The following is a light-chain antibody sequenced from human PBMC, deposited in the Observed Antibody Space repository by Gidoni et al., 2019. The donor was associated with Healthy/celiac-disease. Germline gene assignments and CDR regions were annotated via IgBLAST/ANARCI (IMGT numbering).Light chain of an antibody. Sequence: DIQMTQSPSSLSASVGDRVTIPCRASQSISSYLNWYQQRPGKAPKLLIYAASSLQSGVPSRFSGSGSGTDFTLTISSLQPEDFATYYCQQSYSTLTFGGGTKMEIK. V-gene: IGKV1-39*01. CDR2: AAS. CDR1: QSISSY. J-gene: IGKJ4*01. CDR3: QQSYSTLT.